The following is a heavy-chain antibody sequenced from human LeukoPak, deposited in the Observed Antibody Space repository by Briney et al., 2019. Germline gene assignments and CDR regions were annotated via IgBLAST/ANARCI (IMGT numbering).Heavy chain of an antibody. CDR3: ARDPGFAVAR. Sequence: GGSLRLSCRVSGFTFSSYGMNWVRQAPGKGLEWVAYIGGWSDPIDYADSVEGRFTVSRDNDDSTLYLEMNSLRVEDTAVYYCARDPGFAVARWGQGALVIVSS. CDR1: GFTFSSYG. CDR2: IGGWSDPI. V-gene: IGHV3-48*04. J-gene: IGHJ4*02.